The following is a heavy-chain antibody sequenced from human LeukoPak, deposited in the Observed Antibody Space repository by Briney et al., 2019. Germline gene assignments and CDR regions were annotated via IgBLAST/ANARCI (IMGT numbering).Heavy chain of an antibody. J-gene: IGHJ4*02. CDR1: GFTFSSYA. CDR2: ISKTGGST. V-gene: IGHV3-23*01. D-gene: IGHD2-15*01. Sequence: GSLRLSCAASGFTFSSYAMTWVRQAPGKGLEWVSTISKTGGSTYYADSVKGRFTISRDNSKNTLYLQMNSLRVEDTAVYYCSKDRWGSGGSGGGDYWGQGTLVTVSS. CDR3: SKDRWGSGGSGGGDY.